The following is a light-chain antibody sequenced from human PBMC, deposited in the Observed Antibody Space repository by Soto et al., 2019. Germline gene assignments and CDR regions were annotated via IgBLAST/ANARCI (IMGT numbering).Light chain of an antibody. CDR3: QESYSTPLT. V-gene: IGKV4-1*01. CDR2: GAS. J-gene: IGKJ4*01. CDR1: QTVLYNPNNKNY. Sequence: DIVVTQSPESLAVSLGERAILNCNSSQTVLYNPNNKNYLVWYQQKPGRAPKLLIYGASTLESGVPSRFSGSGSGTDFTLTINSLQPEDFASYFCQESYSTPLTFGGGTKVDI.